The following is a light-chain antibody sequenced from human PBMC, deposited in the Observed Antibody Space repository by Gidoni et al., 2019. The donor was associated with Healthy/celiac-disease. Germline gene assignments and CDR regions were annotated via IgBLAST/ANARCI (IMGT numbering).Light chain of an antibody. CDR3: QQYDNLPT. J-gene: IGKJ4*01. Sequence: DIQMPQSPSSLSASAGDRVTITCQASQDISNYLNWYQQKPEKAPKLLIYDASNLETGVPSRFSGSGSGTDFTFTISSLQAEDIATYCCQQYDNLPTFGGGTKVEIK. V-gene: IGKV1-33*01. CDR1: QDISNY. CDR2: DAS.